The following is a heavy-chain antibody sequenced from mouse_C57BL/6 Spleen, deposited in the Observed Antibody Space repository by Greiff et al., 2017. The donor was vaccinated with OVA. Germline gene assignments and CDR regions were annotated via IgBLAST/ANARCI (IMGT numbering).Heavy chain of an antibody. Sequence: EVQLQQSGAELVRPGASVKLSCTASGFNINDYYMHWVKQRPEQGLEWIGRIDPEDGDTEYAAKFQGKATMTADTSSNTPYLQLSSLTSEDTAVYYCTTDSSGYYAMDYWGQGTSVTVSS. D-gene: IGHD3-2*02. CDR1: GFNINDYY. V-gene: IGHV14-1*01. CDR2: IDPEDGDT. J-gene: IGHJ4*01. CDR3: TTDSSGYYAMDY.